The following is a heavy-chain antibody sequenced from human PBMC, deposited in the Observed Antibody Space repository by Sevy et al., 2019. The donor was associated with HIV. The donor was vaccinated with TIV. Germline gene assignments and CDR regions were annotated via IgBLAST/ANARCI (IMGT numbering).Heavy chain of an antibody. D-gene: IGHD6-25*01. CDR1: GFTFCSYW. Sequence: GGSLRLSCAASGFTFCSYWMHWVRQAPGKGLVWVSHINSDGSKTGYADSVKGRFTISRDNAKNTLYLQMNSLRAEDTAVYYCARDKSATAVDYWGQGTLVTVSS. CDR2: INSDGSKT. J-gene: IGHJ4*02. CDR3: ARDKSATAVDY. V-gene: IGHV3-74*01.